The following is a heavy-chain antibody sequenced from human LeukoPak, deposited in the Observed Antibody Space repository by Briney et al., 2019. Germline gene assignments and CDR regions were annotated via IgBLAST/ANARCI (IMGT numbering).Heavy chain of an antibody. CDR3: PLGWDYYDSSGSSIRRDY. V-gene: IGHV4-34*03. CDR1: VGFFSGYY. CDR2: INHSGSA. Sequence: SETQSLTCAVYVGFFSGYYWSWLRQPPGKGGECVGEINHSGSANYNPSLKGRVTISVDKSKNHFSLTLSSVNAAGPAVYYFPLGWDYYDSSGSSIRRDYWGQGSPVTVSS. J-gene: IGHJ4*02. D-gene: IGHD3-22*01.